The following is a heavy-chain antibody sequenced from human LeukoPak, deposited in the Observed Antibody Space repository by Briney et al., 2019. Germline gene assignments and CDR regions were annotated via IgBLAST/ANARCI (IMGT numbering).Heavy chain of an antibody. Sequence: GWSLRLSCAASGFTFISYWMSWVRPAPGKGLEWVANINQDGGEKFYVDSVKGRFTISRDNAKKSLYLQMNSLRAEDTAMYYCARDIVVVPATFDYWGQGTLVSVSS. J-gene: IGHJ4*02. CDR1: GFTFISYW. CDR2: INQDGGEK. V-gene: IGHV3-7*01. CDR3: ARDIVVVPATFDY. D-gene: IGHD2-2*01.